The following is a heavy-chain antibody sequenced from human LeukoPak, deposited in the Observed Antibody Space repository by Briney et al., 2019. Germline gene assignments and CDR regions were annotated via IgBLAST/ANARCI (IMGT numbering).Heavy chain of an antibody. D-gene: IGHD6-19*01. CDR1: IHTFNSYG. CDR3: ARDIAVAAIIPPYFDY. J-gene: IGHJ4*02. Sequence: ASVKVSRKSSIHTFNSYGISWVRQAPGKGREWMGWISAYSGNTNYAQKLQGRVTMTTDTYPSTAYMELRSLRSDDTAVYYGARDIAVAAIIPPYFDYWGQGTLVTVSS. CDR2: ISAYSGNT. V-gene: IGHV1-18*01.